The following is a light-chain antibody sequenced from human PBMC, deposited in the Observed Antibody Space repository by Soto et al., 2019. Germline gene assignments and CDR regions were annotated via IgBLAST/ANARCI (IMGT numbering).Light chain of an antibody. V-gene: IGKV3-20*01. Sequence: EIVLTQSPGTLSLSRGERATLSCRASQSVRSSHLAWYQQKPGQAPRLLIYGASSRATGIPARFSGSGSGTDFTLTISSLEPEDFAVYYCQLRQAFGQGTKVDI. J-gene: IGKJ1*01. CDR1: QSVRSSH. CDR3: QLRQA. CDR2: GAS.